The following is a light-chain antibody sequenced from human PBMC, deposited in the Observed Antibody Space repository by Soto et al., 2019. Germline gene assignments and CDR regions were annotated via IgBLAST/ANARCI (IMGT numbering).Light chain of an antibody. Sequence: DIQMTQSPSTLSGSVGYRVTITCRASQTISSWLAWYQQKPGQAPKLLIYKASTLKSGVPARFSGSGSGTEFTLTISILQPDDFATYYFQHYNNYSEAFGQGTKVELK. J-gene: IGKJ1*01. CDR1: QTISSW. CDR2: KAS. V-gene: IGKV1-5*03. CDR3: QHYNNYSEA.